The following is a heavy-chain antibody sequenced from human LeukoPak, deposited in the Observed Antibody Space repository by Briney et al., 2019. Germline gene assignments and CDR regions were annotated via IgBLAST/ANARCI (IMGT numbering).Heavy chain of an antibody. CDR3: ARVRYFDWRNFDY. Sequence: GGSLRLSCAASGFTVSSNYMSWVRQAPGKGLEWVSVIYSGGSTYYADSVKGRFTISRDDSKNTLYLQMNSLRAEDTAVYYCARVRYFDWRNFDYWGQGTLVTVSS. V-gene: IGHV3-66*01. J-gene: IGHJ4*02. CDR2: IYSGGST. D-gene: IGHD3-9*01. CDR1: GFTVSSNY.